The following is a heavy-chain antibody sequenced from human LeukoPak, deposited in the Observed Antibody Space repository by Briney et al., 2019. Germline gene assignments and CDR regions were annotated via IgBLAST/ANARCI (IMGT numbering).Heavy chain of an antibody. V-gene: IGHV1-2*02. Sequence: GASVKVSCKASGYTFTGYYMHWVRQAPGQGLEWMGWTNPNSGGTNYAQKFQGRVTMTRDTSISTAYMELSRLRSDDTAVYYRARPGLWFGDPVGYWGQGTLVTVSS. J-gene: IGHJ4*02. CDR2: TNPNSGGT. D-gene: IGHD3-10*01. CDR1: GYTFTGYY. CDR3: ARPGLWFGDPVGY.